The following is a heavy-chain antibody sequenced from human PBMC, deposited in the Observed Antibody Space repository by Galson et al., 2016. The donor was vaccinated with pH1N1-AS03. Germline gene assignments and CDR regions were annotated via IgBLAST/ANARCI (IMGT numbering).Heavy chain of an antibody. J-gene: IGHJ4*02. CDR2: IYGGGDT. CDR1: GFTINNNY. CDR3: AREPWGSTQGEY. D-gene: IGHD3-16*01. V-gene: IGHV3-53*01. Sequence: SLRLSCEASGFTINNNYMSWVRQAPGKGLEWVSVIYGGGDTFYADSVKGRSTISRDNSKNTVYLQMNSLRVEDTAVYYCAREPWGSTQGEYWGQGTLVTVSS.